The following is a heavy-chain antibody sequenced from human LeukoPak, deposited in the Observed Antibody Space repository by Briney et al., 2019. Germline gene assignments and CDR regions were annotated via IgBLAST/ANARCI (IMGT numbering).Heavy chain of an antibody. CDR2: IKQDGSDK. Sequence: PGGTLRLSCAASGFTSSSFYMTWVRQAPGKGLEWVATIKQDGSDKHYVDSVKGRFIISRDNAKNSLYLQMNSLRAEDTAVYYCARDPQGGTLPYYYGMDVWGQGTTVTVSS. V-gene: IGHV3-7*01. CDR3: ARDPQGGTLPYYYGMDV. D-gene: IGHD1-1*01. J-gene: IGHJ6*02. CDR1: GFTSSSFY.